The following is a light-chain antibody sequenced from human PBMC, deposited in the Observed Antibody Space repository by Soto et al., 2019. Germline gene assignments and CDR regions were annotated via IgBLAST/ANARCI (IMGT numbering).Light chain of an antibody. J-gene: IGKJ5*01. Sequence: DIALTQSPDSLALSLGERATMNCKSSQSVLYSSYNKSYLAWYQVKPGRPPKLLFSWASTRESGVPDRFSGSWSGTDFTLNISSLQAEDVAVYYCQQYYSTLITFGQGTRLEIK. CDR2: WAS. V-gene: IGKV4-1*01. CDR3: QQYYSTLIT. CDR1: QSVLYSSYNKSY.